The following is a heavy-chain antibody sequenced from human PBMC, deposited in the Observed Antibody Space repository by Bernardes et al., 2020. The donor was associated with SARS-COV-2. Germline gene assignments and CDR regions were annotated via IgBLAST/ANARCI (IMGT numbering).Heavy chain of an antibody. CDR3: ARDSGSGYYSNYYFDF. J-gene: IGHJ4*02. V-gene: IGHV3-7*01. CDR2: IKQDGSEN. Sequence: GSLRLSCAASGFTFSSHWMTWVRQAPGKGLEWVANIKQDGSENYYVDSVKGRFTISRDNAKNSLYLQMKSLRAEDTAVYYCARDSGSGYYSNYYFDFWGQGALVTVSS. CDR1: GFTFSSHW. D-gene: IGHD3-22*01.